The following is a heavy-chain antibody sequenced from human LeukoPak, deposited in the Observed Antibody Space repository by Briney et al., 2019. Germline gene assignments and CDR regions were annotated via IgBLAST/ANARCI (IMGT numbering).Heavy chain of an antibody. V-gene: IGHV3-7*03. CDR1: GFSTSVYW. J-gene: IGHJ4*02. Sequence: GGSLRLSCEASGFSTSVYWMSWVRQAPGKGLEWVGNVKQDGSERNYVDSVKGRFTISRDSAKKSLYLQMNSLRAEDTAVYYCAKAYLNYGSGSYDYWGQGTLVTVSS. CDR3: AKAYLNYGSGSYDY. CDR2: VKQDGSER. D-gene: IGHD3-10*01.